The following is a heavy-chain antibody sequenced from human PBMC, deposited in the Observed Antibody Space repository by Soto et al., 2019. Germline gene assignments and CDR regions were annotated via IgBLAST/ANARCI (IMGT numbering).Heavy chain of an antibody. V-gene: IGHV1-69*01. CDR2: IIPIFGTA. Sequence: QVQLVQSGAEVKKPGSSVKVSCKASGGTFSSYAISWVRQAPGQGLEWMGVIIPIFGTANYAQKFQGRVTITADESTRTAYLELSSLRSEDTAVYYSARRGGGDSSPWGWFDPWGQGTLVTVSS. D-gene: IGHD6-13*01. CDR1: GGTFSSYA. J-gene: IGHJ5*02. CDR3: ARRGGGDSSPWGWFDP.